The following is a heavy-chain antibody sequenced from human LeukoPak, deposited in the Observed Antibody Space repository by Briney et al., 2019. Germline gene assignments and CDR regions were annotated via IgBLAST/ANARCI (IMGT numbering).Heavy chain of an antibody. V-gene: IGHV3-11*01. CDR1: GFTFSDYY. CDR3: ARGRPGGHDAFDI. CDR2: ISSSGSTI. J-gene: IGHJ3*02. D-gene: IGHD3-16*01. Sequence: PGGSLRLSCAASGFTFSDYYMSWIRQAPGKGLEWLSYISSSGSTIYYADSVKGRFTISRDNAKNSLYLQMNSLRAEDTALYYCARGRPGGHDAFDIWGQGTMVTVSS.